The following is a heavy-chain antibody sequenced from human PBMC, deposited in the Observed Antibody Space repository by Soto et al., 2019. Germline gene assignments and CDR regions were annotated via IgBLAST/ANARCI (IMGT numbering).Heavy chain of an antibody. D-gene: IGHD3-3*01. V-gene: IGHV3-74*03. CDR2: INIDGSRT. Sequence: EVQLVESGGGLVQPGGSLRVSCAASGFTLSSYWMHWVRQVPGEGLVWVSRINIDGSRTTYADSVKGRFTISRDIAKNTLYLPMNGLRAEDTAVYYCAKDCPQYYDFWSGCLDYWGQGTLVTVSS. J-gene: IGHJ4*02. CDR3: AKDCPQYYDFWSGCLDY. CDR1: GFTLSSYW.